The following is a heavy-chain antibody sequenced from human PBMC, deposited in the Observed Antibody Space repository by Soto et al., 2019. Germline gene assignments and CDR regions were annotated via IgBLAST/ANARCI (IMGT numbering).Heavy chain of an antibody. J-gene: IGHJ3*02. D-gene: IGHD6-19*01. Sequence: GASVKVSCKASGYTFTGYYMHWVRQAPGQGLEWMGWINPNSGGTNYAQKFQGWVTMTRDTSISTAYMELSRLRSDDTAVCYCARKRDPIAVAGPDDAFDIWGQGTMVTVSS. CDR2: INPNSGGT. CDR3: ARKRDPIAVAGPDDAFDI. V-gene: IGHV1-2*04. CDR1: GYTFTGYY.